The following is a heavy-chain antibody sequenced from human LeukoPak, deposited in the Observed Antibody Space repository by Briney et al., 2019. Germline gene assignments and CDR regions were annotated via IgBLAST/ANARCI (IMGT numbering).Heavy chain of an antibody. CDR2: IYHSGST. J-gene: IGHJ6*04. CDR3: ARDSKQWLNYYYYGMDV. CDR1: GGSISSSNW. Sequence: PSETLSLTCAVSGGSISSSNWWNWVRQPPGKGLEWIGEIYHSGSTNYNPSLKSRVTISVDKSKNQFSLKLSSVTAADTAVYYCARDSKQWLNYYYYGMDVWGKGTTVTVSS. D-gene: IGHD6-19*01. V-gene: IGHV4-4*02.